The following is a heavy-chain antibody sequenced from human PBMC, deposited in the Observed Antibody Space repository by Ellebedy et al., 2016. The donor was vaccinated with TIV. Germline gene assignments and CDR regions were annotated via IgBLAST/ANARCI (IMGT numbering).Heavy chain of an antibody. CDR2: ISSTSTYI. CDR1: GFTLSSYS. CDR3: AKDSGWEHEY. Sequence: GESLKISCAASGFTLSSYSMNWVRQAPGKGLEWVSSISSTSTYIYYADSVKGRFTISRDSSKNTLYLQMNSLRAEDTALYYCAKDSGWEHEYWGQGTLVTISS. V-gene: IGHV3-21*04. D-gene: IGHD3-10*01. J-gene: IGHJ4*02.